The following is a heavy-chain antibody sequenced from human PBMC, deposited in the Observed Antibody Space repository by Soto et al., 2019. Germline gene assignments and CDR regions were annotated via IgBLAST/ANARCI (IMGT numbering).Heavy chain of an antibody. J-gene: IGHJ5*02. Sequence: ASVKVSCKASGYTLSSHYMQWVRQAPGQGLEWMGIINPSGGSTSYAQKFQGRVTMTRDTSTSTVYMELSSLRSDDTAVYYCARRITAAGTNWFDPWGQGTLVTVSS. CDR3: ARRITAAGTNWFDP. V-gene: IGHV1-46*01. CDR1: GYTLSSHY. CDR2: INPSGGST. D-gene: IGHD6-13*01.